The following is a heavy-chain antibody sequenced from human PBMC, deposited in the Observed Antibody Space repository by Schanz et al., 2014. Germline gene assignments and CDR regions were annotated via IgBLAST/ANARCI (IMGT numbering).Heavy chain of an antibody. D-gene: IGHD2-21*02. CDR2: ISPSSSYI. J-gene: IGHJ4*02. CDR3: ARDLNRCGGDCYSG. V-gene: IGHV3-21*01. Sequence: EVQLVESGGGVVRPGGSLRLSCAASGFGFDDYAMSWVRQAPGKGLEWVSSISPSSSYIYYADSVKGRFTISRDNAKNSLYLQMNSLRAEDTAVYYCARDLNRCGGDCYSGWGQGTLVTVSS. CDR1: GFGFDDYA.